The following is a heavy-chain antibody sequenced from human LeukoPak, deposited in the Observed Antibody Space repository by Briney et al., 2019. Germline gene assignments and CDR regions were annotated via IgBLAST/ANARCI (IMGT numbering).Heavy chain of an antibody. V-gene: IGHV4-59*12. D-gene: IGHD6-13*01. CDR1: GGSISSYY. CDR3: ARGRRSSSWYPYYYYGMDV. Sequence: PSETLSLTCTVSGGSISSYYWSWIRQPPGKGLEWIGYIYYSGSTNYNPSLKSRVTISVDTSKNQFSLKLSSVTAADTAVYYCARGRRSSSWYPYYYYGMDVWGQGTTVTVSS. J-gene: IGHJ6*02. CDR2: IYYSGST.